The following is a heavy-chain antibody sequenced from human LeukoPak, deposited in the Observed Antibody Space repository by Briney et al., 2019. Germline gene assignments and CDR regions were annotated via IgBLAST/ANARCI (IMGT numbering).Heavy chain of an antibody. CDR1: GGSISSYY. D-gene: IGHD6-13*01. V-gene: IGHV4-59*01. Sequence: SETLSLTCTVSGGSISSYYWSWIRQPPGKGLEWIGYIYYSGSTNYNPSLKSRVTISVDTSKNQFSLKLSSVTAADTAVYYCARDHSRYSSSWYFGFDRGWFDPWGQGTLVTVSS. J-gene: IGHJ5*02. CDR3: ARDHSRYSSSWYFGFDRGWFDP. CDR2: IYYSGST.